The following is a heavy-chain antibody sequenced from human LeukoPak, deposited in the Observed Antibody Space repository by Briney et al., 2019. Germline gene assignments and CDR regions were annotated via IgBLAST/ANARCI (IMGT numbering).Heavy chain of an antibody. V-gene: IGHV4-4*07. D-gene: IGHD3-22*01. J-gene: IGHJ4*02. Sequence: PSETLSLTCTVSGXSISAYYWSWIRQPAGKGLEWIGRIYRSGSTNYNPSLRSRVTMSVDTSKNQFSLRLKSVTAADTAVYYCARDRSYDSSGYYNFDYWGQGTLVTVSS. CDR1: GXSISAYY. CDR2: IYRSGST. CDR3: ARDRSYDSSGYYNFDY.